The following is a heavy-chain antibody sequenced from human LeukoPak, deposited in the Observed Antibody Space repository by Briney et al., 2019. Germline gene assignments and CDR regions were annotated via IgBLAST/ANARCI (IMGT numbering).Heavy chain of an antibody. J-gene: IGHJ4*02. CDR3: ASAYAGYDFWSGYENFDF. D-gene: IGHD3-3*01. Sequence: GGSLRLSCAASGIRFTTHWMNWVRQAPGKGLEWVGSIRQDGGEKKYVDSVKGRFTISRDLAQNSLFLQMNSLRAEDTAVYYCASAYAGYDFWSGYENFDFWGQGTLVTVSS. CDR2: IRQDGGEK. CDR1: GIRFTTHW. V-gene: IGHV3-7*01.